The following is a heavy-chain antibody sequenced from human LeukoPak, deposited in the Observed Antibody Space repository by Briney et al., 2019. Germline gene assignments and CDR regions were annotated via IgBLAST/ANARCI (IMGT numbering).Heavy chain of an antibody. D-gene: IGHD6-13*01. CDR3: ARDLGSSWYWFDP. Sequence: ASVKVSCKASGYTFTGYYMHWVRQAPGQGLEWMGWINPNSGGTNYAQKFQGRVTMTRDTSISTAYMELSRLRSDDTAVYYCARDLGSSWYWFDPWGQETLVTVSS. CDR2: INPNSGGT. CDR1: GYTFTGYY. J-gene: IGHJ5*02. V-gene: IGHV1-2*02.